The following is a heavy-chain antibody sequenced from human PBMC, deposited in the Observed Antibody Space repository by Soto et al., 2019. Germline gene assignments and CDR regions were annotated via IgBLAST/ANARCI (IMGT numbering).Heavy chain of an antibody. V-gene: IGHV3-7*01. D-gene: IGHD6-19*01. CDR3: ARDKDGYSSGWYTGYMDV. J-gene: IGHJ6*03. Sequence: PGGSLRLCCAASGFTFSRYWMDWVRQAPRKGLEWVATIKHDGSEKYYVDSVKGRFIISRDNAKDSVFLQMNSLRAEDTAVYYCARDKDGYSSGWYTGYMDVWGKGTTVTVSS. CDR1: GFTFSRYW. CDR2: IKHDGSEK.